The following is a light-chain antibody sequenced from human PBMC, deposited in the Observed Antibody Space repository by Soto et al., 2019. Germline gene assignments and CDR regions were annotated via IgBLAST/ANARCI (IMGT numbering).Light chain of an antibody. J-gene: IGKJ4*01. CDR1: QSINSN. Sequence: IVMTQSPATLSVSPGERATLSCRASQSINSNLAWYQQKPGQAPRLLMFRASIRANGFPARFSGSGSGTEFNITISSLQSEDSAMYYCKQDNNWPRATFGGGTKVEIK. V-gene: IGKV3-15*01. CDR2: RAS. CDR3: KQDNNWPRAT.